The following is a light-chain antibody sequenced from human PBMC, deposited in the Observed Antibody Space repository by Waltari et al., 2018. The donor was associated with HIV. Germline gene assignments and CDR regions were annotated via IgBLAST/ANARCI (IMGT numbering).Light chain of an antibody. V-gene: IGLV1-51*01. CDR3: GTWDSSLSAYVV. CDR1: SPNIGSDS. J-gene: IGLJ2*01. Sequence: QSVFTHPPSVSAAPGQKVTLSCSGHSPNIGSDSVSWYQQRPGTAPKHPLKDNNKRPSGIPDRFSGSKSGTSATLGITGLQTGDEADYYCGTWDSSLSAYVVFGGGTKLTVL. CDR2: DNN.